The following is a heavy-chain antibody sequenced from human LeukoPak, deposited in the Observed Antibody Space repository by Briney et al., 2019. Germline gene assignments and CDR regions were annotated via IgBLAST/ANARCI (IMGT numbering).Heavy chain of an antibody. CDR3: ARSSVVVVVAATVIENWFDP. D-gene: IGHD2-15*01. CDR1: GGSISSGGYS. CDR2: IYYSGST. V-gene: IGHV4-30-4*07. J-gene: IGHJ5*02. Sequence: SETLSLTCAVSGGSISSGGYSWSWIRQPPGKGLEWIGYIYYSGSTYYNPSLKSRVTISVDTSKNQFSLKLSSVTAADTAVYYCARSSVVVVVAATVIENWFDPWGQGTLVTVSS.